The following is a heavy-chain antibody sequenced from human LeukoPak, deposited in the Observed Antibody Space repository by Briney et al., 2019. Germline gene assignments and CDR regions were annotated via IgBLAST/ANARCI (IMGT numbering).Heavy chain of an antibody. CDR1: GFTFSSYA. V-gene: IGHV3-23*01. D-gene: IGHD3-22*01. CDR2: ISGSGGST. J-gene: IGHJ4*02. CDR3: AKGSAAYYYDSSGYNPDY. Sequence: GGSLRLSCAASGFTFSSYAISWVRQAPGKGLEWVSAISGSGGSTYYADSVKGRFTISRDNSKNTLYLQMNSLRAEDTAVYYCAKGSAAYYYDSSGYNPDYWGQGTLVTVSS.